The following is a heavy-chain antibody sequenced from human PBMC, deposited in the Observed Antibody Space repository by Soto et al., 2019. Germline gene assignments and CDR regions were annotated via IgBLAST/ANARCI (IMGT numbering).Heavy chain of an antibody. D-gene: IGHD2-8*01. CDR1: GFLFSNPA. Sequence: SGGSLRLSCAASGFLFSNPAMSRVRQAPGKGLEWVAGLSDSVGLTYYAGSVKGRFIMSRDNSKKTLYLQMKNLRADDTAVYFCSKRQGTGADAKNFVIWDQETLVTVSS. V-gene: IGHV3-23*01. J-gene: IGHJ4*01. CDR3: SKRQGTGADAKNFVI. CDR2: LSDSVGLT.